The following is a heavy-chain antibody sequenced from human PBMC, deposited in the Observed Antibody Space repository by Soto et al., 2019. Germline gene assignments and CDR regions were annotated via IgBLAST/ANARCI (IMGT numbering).Heavy chain of an antibody. D-gene: IGHD6-19*01. CDR3: ARLQSSSGWSFFDY. Sequence: PSETLSLTCTVSGGSISSSSYYWGWIRQPPGKGLEWIGSIYYSGSTYYNPSLKSRVTISVDTSKNQFSLKLSSVTAADTAVYYCARLQSSSGWSFFDYWGQGTLVTVSS. V-gene: IGHV4-39*01. CDR1: GGSISSSSYY. J-gene: IGHJ4*02. CDR2: IYYSGST.